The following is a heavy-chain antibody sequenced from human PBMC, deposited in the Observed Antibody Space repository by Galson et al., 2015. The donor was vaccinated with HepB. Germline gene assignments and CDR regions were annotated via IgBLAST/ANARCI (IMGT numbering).Heavy chain of an antibody. D-gene: IGHD6-13*01. CDR2: IEWDNKK. CDR1: GFSLNSREPR. CDR3: VRIVPAAVDS. V-gene: IGHV2-70*04. J-gene: IGHJ5*02. Sequence: PALVKPTQTLTLTCTFSGFSLNSREPRVSWIRQPPGKALEWLARIEWDNKKFYSASLKTRLTISKDTSKNQVFLTLTNVDPVDTATYYCVRIVPAAVDSWGLGTLVTVSS.